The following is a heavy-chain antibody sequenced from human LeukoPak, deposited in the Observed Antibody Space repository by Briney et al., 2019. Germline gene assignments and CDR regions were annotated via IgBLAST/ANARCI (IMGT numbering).Heavy chain of an antibody. D-gene: IGHD3-22*01. V-gene: IGHV4-59*01. Sequence: SETLSLTCTVSGGSISSYYWSWIRQSLGKGLEWIGNNDYTGGANYNPSLKSRVTILVGTSKNQFSLKLISATAADTAVYFCARNGPHYYDNSGYLDSWGQGALVTVSS. J-gene: IGHJ4*02. CDR1: GGSISSYY. CDR3: ARNGPHYYDNSGYLDS. CDR2: NDYTGGA.